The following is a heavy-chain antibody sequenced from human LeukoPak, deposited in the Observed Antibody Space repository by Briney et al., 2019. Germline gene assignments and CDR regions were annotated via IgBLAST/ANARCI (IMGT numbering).Heavy chain of an antibody. V-gene: IGHV4-59*08. D-gene: IGHD4-17*01. CDR2: IHYSGST. CDR1: GGSISNYY. CDR3: ARSYGDYITGAYAFDV. Sequence: SETLSLTCTVSGGSISNYYWSWIRQPPEKGLEWIGYIHYSGSTNYNPSLKSRVTISVDTSKNQFSLKLTSVTAADTAVYYCARSYGDYITGAYAFDVWGQGTMVTVSS. J-gene: IGHJ3*01.